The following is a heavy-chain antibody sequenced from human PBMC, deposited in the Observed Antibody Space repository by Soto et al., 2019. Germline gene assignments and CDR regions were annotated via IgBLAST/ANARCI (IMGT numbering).Heavy chain of an antibody. CDR1: EYTFTSYD. CDR2: MNPNSGNT. D-gene: IGHD2-2*01. V-gene: IGHV1-8*01. J-gene: IGHJ4*02. CDR3: ARGERACSSASCYDH. Sequence: AASVKVSCKASEYTFTSYDINWVRQGPGQGLEWMGWMNPNSGNTGYAQKFHGRVTMTRDTSISTAYMELNSLRSEDSAVYYCARGERACSSASCYDHWGQGVLVTVSS.